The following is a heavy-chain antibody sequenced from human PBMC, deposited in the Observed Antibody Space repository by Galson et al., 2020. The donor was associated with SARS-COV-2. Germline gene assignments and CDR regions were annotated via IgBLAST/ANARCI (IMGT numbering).Heavy chain of an antibody. CDR3: AREGRHWLAEPLDL. J-gene: IGHJ5*02. V-gene: IGHV3-11*01. CDR2: TSSSGTTN. Sequence: GGSLRLSCAASGFTFSDHYMSWIRQAPGKGLEWVAYTSSSGTTNMYADSVKGRFTISRDNANNVLFLQLTTLRVEDTALYYCAREGRHWLAEPLDLWGRGTPVTVSS. CDR1: GFTFSDHY. D-gene: IGHD5-12*01.